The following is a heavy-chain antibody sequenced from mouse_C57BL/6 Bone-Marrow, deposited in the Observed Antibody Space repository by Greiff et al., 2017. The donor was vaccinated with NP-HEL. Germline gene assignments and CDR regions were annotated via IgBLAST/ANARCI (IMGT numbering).Heavy chain of an antibody. CDR2: INPSSGYT. CDR1: GYTFTSYT. V-gene: IGHV1-4*01. Sequence: QVQLQQSGAELARPGASVKMSCKASGYTFTSYTMHWVKQRPGQGLEWIGYINPSSGYTKYNQKFKDKATLNADKSSSTAYMQLSSLTSEDSAVYYCARCSSSANFDYWGQGTTLTVSS. J-gene: IGHJ2*01. D-gene: IGHD1-1*01. CDR3: ARCSSSANFDY.